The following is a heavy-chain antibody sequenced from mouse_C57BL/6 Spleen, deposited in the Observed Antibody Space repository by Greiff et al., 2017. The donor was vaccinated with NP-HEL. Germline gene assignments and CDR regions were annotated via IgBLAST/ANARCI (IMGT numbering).Heavy chain of an antibody. CDR3: SSVYYGNLYWYFDV. V-gene: IGHV1-59*01. D-gene: IGHD2-1*01. J-gene: IGHJ1*03. CDR2: IDPSDSYT. Sequence: VQLQQSGAELVRPGTSVKLSCKASGYTFTSYWMHWVKQRPGQGLEWIGVIDPSDSYTNYNQKFKGKATLTVDTSSSTAYMQLSSLTSEDSAVYYCSSVYYGNLYWYFDVWGTGTTVTVSS. CDR1: GYTFTSYW.